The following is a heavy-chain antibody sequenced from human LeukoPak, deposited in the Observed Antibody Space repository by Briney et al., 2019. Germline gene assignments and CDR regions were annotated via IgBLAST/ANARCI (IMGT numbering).Heavy chain of an antibody. CDR1: GVTFTNYP. V-gene: IGHV1-69*06. CDR3: VRGRQYFFDD. CDR2: SISMFGTP. D-gene: IGHD2/OR15-2a*01. J-gene: IGHJ4*02. Sequence: SVTVSFTASGVTFTNYPMNWVRHAPGQGLEWMGGSISMFGTPNYAQKFQDRVTMTAHKSTNTLYLELRDLKSQDTAMYYCVRGRQYFFDDWGQGTLVTVSS.